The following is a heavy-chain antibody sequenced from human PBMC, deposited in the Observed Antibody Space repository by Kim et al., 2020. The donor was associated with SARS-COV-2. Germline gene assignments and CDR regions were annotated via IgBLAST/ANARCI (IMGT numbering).Heavy chain of an antibody. V-gene: IGHV3-15*01. Sequence: GGSLRLSCAASGFTFSNAWMSWVRQAPGKGLEWVGRIKSKTDGGTTDYAAPVKGRFTISRDDSKNTLYLQMNSLKTEDTAVYYCTTSLFYEIRHHDAFDIWGQGTMVTVSS. J-gene: IGHJ3*02. CDR3: TTSLFYEIRHHDAFDI. CDR2: IKSKTDGGTT. CDR1: GFTFSNAW. D-gene: IGHD3-9*01.